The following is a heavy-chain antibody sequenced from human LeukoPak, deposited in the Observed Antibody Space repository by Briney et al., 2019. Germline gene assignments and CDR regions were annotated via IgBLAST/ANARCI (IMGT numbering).Heavy chain of an antibody. D-gene: IGHD6-13*01. Sequence: GSLRLSCAASGFTFSSYAMSWVRQAPGKGLEWVSAISGSGGSTYYADSVKGRFTISRDNSKNTLYLQMNSLRAEDTAVYYCAKDGTSSSWETYYYYYMDVWGKGTTVTISS. CDR2: ISGSGGST. CDR3: AKDGTSSSWETYYYYYMDV. CDR1: GFTFSSYA. V-gene: IGHV3-23*01. J-gene: IGHJ6*03.